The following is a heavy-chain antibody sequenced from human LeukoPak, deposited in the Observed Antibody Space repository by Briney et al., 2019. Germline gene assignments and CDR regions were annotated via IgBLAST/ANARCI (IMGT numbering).Heavy chain of an antibody. D-gene: IGHD3-22*01. Sequence: ASVKVSCKASGYTFTSYGISWVRQAPGQGLEWMGWISAYNGNTNYAQKLQGRVTMTTDTSTSTAYMELRSLRSDDTAVYYCARGYYYDSSGYRPFDYWGQGTLVTVSS. V-gene: IGHV1-18*01. CDR3: ARGYYYDSSGYRPFDY. J-gene: IGHJ4*02. CDR1: GYTFTSYG. CDR2: ISAYNGNT.